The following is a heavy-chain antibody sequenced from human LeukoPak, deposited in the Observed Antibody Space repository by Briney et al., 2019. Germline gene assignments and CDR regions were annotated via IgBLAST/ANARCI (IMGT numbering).Heavy chain of an antibody. CDR3: ARDPHREDVAPN. J-gene: IGHJ4*02. CDR2: IYHSGST. D-gene: IGHD2-21*01. V-gene: IGHV4-31*03. CDR1: GDSITSDGYY. Sequence: PSETLSLTCTVSGDSITSDGYYWSWVRQHPGQGLEWIGYIYHSGSTYYNPSLKSRVTISVDKSQNQFSLKLASVSVADTAVYYCARDPHREDVAPNWGQGTLVTVFS.